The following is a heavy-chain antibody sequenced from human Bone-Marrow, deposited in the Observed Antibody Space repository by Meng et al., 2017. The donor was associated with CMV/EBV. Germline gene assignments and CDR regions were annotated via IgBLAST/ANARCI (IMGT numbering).Heavy chain of an antibody. Sequence: GESLKISCAASGFTFSTYWVSWVRQAPGKRLEWVAHINQEGSEEYYLDSVKGRLTTSRDNAKNSLYLQMNSLRAEDTAVYYCAREPGSRAFDIWGQGTMVTVSS. J-gene: IGHJ3*02. CDR3: AREPGSRAFDI. CDR2: INQEGSEE. CDR1: GFTFSTYW. V-gene: IGHV3-7*01. D-gene: IGHD3-10*01.